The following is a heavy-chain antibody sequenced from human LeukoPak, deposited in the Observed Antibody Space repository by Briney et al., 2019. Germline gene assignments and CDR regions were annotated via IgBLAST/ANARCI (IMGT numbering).Heavy chain of an antibody. CDR3: ARGQYYGSGSYYNSYYYMDV. V-gene: IGHV3-21*01. D-gene: IGHD3-10*01. Sequence: GGSLRLSCAASGFTFSSYSMNWVRQAPGKGLEWVSSISSSSSYIYYADSVKGRFTISRDNAKNSLYLQMNSLRAEDTAVYYCARGQYYGSGSYYNSYYYMDVWGKGTTVTISS. J-gene: IGHJ6*03. CDR1: GFTFSSYS. CDR2: ISSSSSYI.